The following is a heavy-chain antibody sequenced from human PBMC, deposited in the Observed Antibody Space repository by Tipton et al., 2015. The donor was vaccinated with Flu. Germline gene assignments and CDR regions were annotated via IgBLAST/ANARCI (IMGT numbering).Heavy chain of an antibody. CDR2: ISSSGGTA. CDR1: GFTFNSYA. CDR3: ARGRPMEV. V-gene: IGHV3-23*01. Sequence: SLRLSCAASGFTFNSYAMSWVRQAPGKGLEWVSAISSSGGTAYYADSMKGRFTISRDNSGNTLYLQMNSLRAEDTAVYYCARGRPMEVWGRGTTVTVSS. J-gene: IGHJ6*02.